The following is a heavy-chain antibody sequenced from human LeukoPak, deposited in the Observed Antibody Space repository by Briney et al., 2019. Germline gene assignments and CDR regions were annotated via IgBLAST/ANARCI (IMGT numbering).Heavy chain of an antibody. CDR3: ARVSGNFNEYFQF. CDR2: ISPTSDTT. Sequence: ASVKVSCKAFGYTFTDYYIHWVRQAPGQGLEWLGMISPTSDTTSYSQKFQGRVTMTRDTSTSTVHMELSSLRPEDTAVYYCARVSGNFNEYFQFWGQGTLVTVSS. D-gene: IGHD2/OR15-2a*01. V-gene: IGHV1-46*01. J-gene: IGHJ1*01. CDR1: GYTFTDYY.